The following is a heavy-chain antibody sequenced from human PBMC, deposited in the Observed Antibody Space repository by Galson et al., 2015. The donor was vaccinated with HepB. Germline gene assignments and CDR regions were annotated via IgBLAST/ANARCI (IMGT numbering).Heavy chain of an antibody. CDR3: ARGVSGSFDY. CDR2: ISSSTSTI. V-gene: IGHV3-48*02. CDR1: GFTFSSYS. Sequence: SLRLSCAASGFTFSSYSMNWVRQAPGKGLEWVSSISSSTSTIYYADSVKGRFTISRDNAKNSLSLQMNSLRDEDTAVYYCARGVSGSFDYWGQGTLVTVSS. J-gene: IGHJ4*02. D-gene: IGHD1-26*01.